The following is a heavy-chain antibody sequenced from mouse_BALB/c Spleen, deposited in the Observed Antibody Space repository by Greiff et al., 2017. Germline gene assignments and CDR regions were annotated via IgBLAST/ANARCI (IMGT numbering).Heavy chain of an antibody. J-gene: IGHJ4*01. CDR2: ISYSGST. CDR3: ARFGRGAMDY. CDR1: GYSITSDYA. V-gene: IGHV3-2*02. Sequence: EVKVEESGPGLVKPSQSLSLTCTVTGYSITSDYAWNWIRQFPGNKLEWMGYISYSGSTSYNPSLKSRISITRDTSKNQFFLQLNSVTTEDTATYYCARFGRGAMDYWGQGTSVTVSS.